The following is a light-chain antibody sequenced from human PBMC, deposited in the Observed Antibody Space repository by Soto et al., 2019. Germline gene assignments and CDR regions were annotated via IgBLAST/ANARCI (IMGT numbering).Light chain of an antibody. J-gene: IGKJ1*01. V-gene: IGKV3-20*01. CDR3: QQYGTSPPT. CDR2: VAS. CDR1: QSVSSNF. Sequence: EIVLTQSPGTLSLSPGERATLSCKASQSVSSNFLAWYQRKPGQAPRLLIYVASYRATDIPYRFSGSGSGTDFTLTIARLEPEDFAVYYFQQYGTSPPTFGQGTKVEI.